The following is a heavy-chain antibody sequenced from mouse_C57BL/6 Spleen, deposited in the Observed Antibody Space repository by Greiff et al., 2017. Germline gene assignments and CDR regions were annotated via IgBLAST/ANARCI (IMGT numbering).Heavy chain of an antibody. D-gene: IGHD3-1*01. CDR1: GFTFSSYA. J-gene: IGHJ3*01. CDR3: ARGDPSGFAY. Sequence: EVQLVESGGGLVKPGGSLKLSCAASGFTFSSYAMSWVRQTPEKRLEWVATISDGGSYTYYPDNVKGRFTITRDNAKNNLYRQMGHLKSEDTAMYYCARGDPSGFAYWGQGTLVTVSA. V-gene: IGHV5-4*01. CDR2: ISDGGSYT.